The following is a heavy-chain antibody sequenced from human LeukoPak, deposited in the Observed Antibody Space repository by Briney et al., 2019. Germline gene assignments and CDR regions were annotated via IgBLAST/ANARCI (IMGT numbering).Heavy chain of an antibody. Sequence: GASVKVSCKTSGYTFTGYYVHWVRQAPGQGLEWMGWISAYNGNTNYAQKLQGRVTMTTDTSTSTAYMELRSLRSDDTAVYYCARDEITGTTDYWGQGTLVTVSS. V-gene: IGHV1-18*04. CDR3: ARDEITGTTDY. CDR1: GYTFTGYY. CDR2: ISAYNGNT. D-gene: IGHD1-7*01. J-gene: IGHJ4*02.